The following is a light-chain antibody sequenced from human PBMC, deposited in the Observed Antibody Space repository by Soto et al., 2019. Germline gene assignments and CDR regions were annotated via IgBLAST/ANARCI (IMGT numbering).Light chain of an antibody. CDR1: SSNIGAGYP. J-gene: IGLJ1*01. V-gene: IGLV1-40*01. CDR2: G. CDR3: TSYTSSSTPV. Sequence: QSVLTQPPSVSGAPGQRVTISCTGSSSNIGAGYPVHWYQQLPGTAPKLLVAGNRPSGVPDRFSVSKSGASASLAITGLQAEDEADYYCTSYTSSSTPVFGTGTKLTVL.